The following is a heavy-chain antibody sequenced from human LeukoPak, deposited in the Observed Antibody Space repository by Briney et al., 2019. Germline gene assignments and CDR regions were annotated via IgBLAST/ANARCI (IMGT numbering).Heavy chain of an antibody. V-gene: IGHV3-11*01. J-gene: IGHJ5*02. CDR3: ARDQGSGYDSDRFDP. Sequence: GGSLRLSCAASGFTFSDYYVSWIRQAPGKGLEWVSYISSSGSTIYYADSVKGRFTISRDNAKNSLYLQMNSLRAEDTAVYYCARDQGSGYDSDRFDPWGQGTLVTVSS. D-gene: IGHD5-12*01. CDR2: ISSSGSTI. CDR1: GFTFSDYY.